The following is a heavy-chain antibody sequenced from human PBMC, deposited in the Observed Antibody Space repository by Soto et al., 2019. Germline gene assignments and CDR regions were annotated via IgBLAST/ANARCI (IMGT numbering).Heavy chain of an antibody. V-gene: IGHV4-34*01. CDR1: GGSFSGYY. J-gene: IGHJ4*02. CDR2: INHSGST. D-gene: IGHD5-12*01. CDR3: ARGPGGYPPPY. Sequence: ASETLSLTCAVYGGSFSGYYWSWIRQPPGKGLEWIGEINHSGSTNYNPSLKSRVTILVDTSKNQFSLKLSSVTAADTAVYYCARGPGGYPPPYWGQGTLVTVSS.